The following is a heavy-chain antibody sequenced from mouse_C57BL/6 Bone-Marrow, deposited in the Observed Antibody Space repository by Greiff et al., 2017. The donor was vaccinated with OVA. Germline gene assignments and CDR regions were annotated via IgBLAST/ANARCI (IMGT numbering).Heavy chain of an antibody. CDR3: ARHGGVAY. J-gene: IGHJ3*01. Sequence: EVQGVESGGGLVKPGGSLKLSCAASGFTFSSYTMSWVRQTPEKRLEWVATISGGGGNTYYPDSVKGRFTISRDNAKNTLYLQMSSLRSEDTALYYCARHGGVAYWGQGTLVTVSA. CDR2: ISGGGGNT. CDR1: GFTFSSYT. V-gene: IGHV5-9*01.